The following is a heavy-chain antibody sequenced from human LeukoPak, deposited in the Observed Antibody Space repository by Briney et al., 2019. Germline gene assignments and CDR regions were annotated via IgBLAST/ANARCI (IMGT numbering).Heavy chain of an antibody. CDR3: ARVAGWHWFDP. J-gene: IGHJ5*02. Sequence: GGSLRLSCAASGFTVSSNYMSWVRQAPGKGLEWVSVIYSGGSTYYADSVKGRFTISRDNSKNTVYLQMNNMRVDDTAIYYCARVAGWHWFDPWGQGTLVTVSS. CDR1: GFTVSSNY. D-gene: IGHD6-19*01. CDR2: IYSGGST. V-gene: IGHV3-53*01.